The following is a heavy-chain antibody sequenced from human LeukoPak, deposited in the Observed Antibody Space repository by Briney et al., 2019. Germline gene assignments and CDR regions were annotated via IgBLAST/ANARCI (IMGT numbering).Heavy chain of an antibody. V-gene: IGHV4-4*07. CDR1: GGSISSYY. CDR3: ARDLSKNYYGSGSSFDY. Sequence: SETLSLTCTVSGGSISSYYWSWIRQPAGKGLEWIGRIYTSGSTNYNPSLKSRVTMSVDTSKNQFSLKLSSVTAADTAVYYCARDLSKNYYGSGSSFDYWGQGTLVTVSS. J-gene: IGHJ4*02. D-gene: IGHD3-10*01. CDR2: IYTSGST.